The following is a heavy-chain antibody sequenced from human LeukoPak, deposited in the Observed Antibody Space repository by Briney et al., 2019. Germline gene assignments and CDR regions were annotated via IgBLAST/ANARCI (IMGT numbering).Heavy chain of an antibody. Sequence: SETLSLTCTVSGGSITRYYWSWIRQPAGKGLEWIGRIYASGNTDLYPSLKSRVTMSVDTSTNQFSLKLTSVTAADTAVYYCARGGAGFSYDYSYFAMDVWGQGTTVTVSS. CDR2: IYASGNT. D-gene: IGHD5-18*01. CDR3: ARGGAGFSYDYSYFAMDV. V-gene: IGHV4-4*07. CDR1: GGSITRYY. J-gene: IGHJ6*02.